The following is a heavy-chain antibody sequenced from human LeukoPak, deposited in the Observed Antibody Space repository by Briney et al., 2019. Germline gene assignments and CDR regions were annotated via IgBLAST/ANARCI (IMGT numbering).Heavy chain of an antibody. CDR3: ARKGLPDY. CDR2: INQDGSVR. Sequence: GGSLRLSCTASGFTFNTYWMIWVRQAPGKGLEWVANINQDGSVRYYVASVKGRFTISRDNAKNSVHLQMNSLRAEDTAMYYCARKGLPDYWGRGTMVTVSS. D-gene: IGHD2-21*02. J-gene: IGHJ4*02. CDR1: GFTFNTYW. V-gene: IGHV3-7*01.